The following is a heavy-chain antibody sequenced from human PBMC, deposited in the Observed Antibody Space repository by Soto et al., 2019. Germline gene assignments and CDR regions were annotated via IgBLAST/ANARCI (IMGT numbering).Heavy chain of an antibody. D-gene: IGHD6-19*01. CDR1: GFTFSSYA. CDR2: ISYDGSNK. J-gene: IGHJ4*02. Sequence: QVQLVESGGGVVQPGRSLRLSCAASGFTFSSYAMHWVRQAPGKGLEWVAVISYDGSNKYYADSVKGRFTISRDNSKNTLYLQMNSLRAEDMAVYYCARAEVEAVAGIDYWGQGTLVTVSS. CDR3: ARAEVEAVAGIDY. V-gene: IGHV3-30-3*01.